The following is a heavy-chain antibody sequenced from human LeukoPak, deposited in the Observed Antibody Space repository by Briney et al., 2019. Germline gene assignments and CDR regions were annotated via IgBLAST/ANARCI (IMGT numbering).Heavy chain of an antibody. CDR3: ARGLAHITIFGVVISRFDP. Sequence: SETLSLTCTVSGGSISSSSYYWGWIRQPPGKGLEWIGSIYYSGSTYYNPSLKSRVTISVDTSKNQFPLKLSSVTAADTAVYYCARGLAHITIFGVVISRFDPWGQGTLVTVSS. CDR2: IYYSGST. CDR1: GGSISSSSYY. J-gene: IGHJ5*02. V-gene: IGHV4-39*06. D-gene: IGHD3-3*01.